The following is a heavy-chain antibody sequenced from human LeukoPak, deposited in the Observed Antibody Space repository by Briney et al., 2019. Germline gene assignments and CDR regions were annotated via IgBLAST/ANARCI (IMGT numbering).Heavy chain of an antibody. V-gene: IGHV1-18*01. CDR2: ISAYNGNT. CDR3: ARVMPITMIVVVITSANYYMDV. D-gene: IGHD3-22*01. Sequence: ASVKVSCKASGGTFSSYGISWVRQAPGQGLEWMGWISAYNGNTNYAQKLQGRVTMTTDTSTSTAYMELRSLRSDDAAVYYCARVMPITMIVVVITSANYYMDVWGKGTTVTVSS. CDR1: GGTFSSYG. J-gene: IGHJ6*03.